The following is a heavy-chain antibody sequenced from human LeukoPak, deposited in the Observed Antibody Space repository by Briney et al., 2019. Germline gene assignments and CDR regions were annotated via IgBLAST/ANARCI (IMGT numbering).Heavy chain of an antibody. Sequence: SETLSLTCTVSGGYISSIIHYWGWIRQPPGKGLEWIGTIYYSGSTYYNVSLKSRVTISVDTSRNQFSLKLSSVTAADTAVYYCARHSRSVDYGSGSYTWDYWGQGTLVTVSS. CDR2: IYYSGST. D-gene: IGHD3-10*01. V-gene: IGHV4-39*01. CDR3: ARHSRSVDYGSGSYTWDY. CDR1: GGYISSIIHY. J-gene: IGHJ4*02.